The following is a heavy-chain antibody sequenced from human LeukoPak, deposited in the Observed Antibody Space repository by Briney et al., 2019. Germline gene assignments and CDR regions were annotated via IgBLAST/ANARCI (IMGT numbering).Heavy chain of an antibody. Sequence: GGSLRLSCAASGFTFSNYGMYWVRQAPGKGLEWVAIIRYDGSHKYYADSVKGRFTMSRDNSNNTLFLQMNSLRVDDTAIYYCAKASSASPSCLNAWGQGTLVTVSS. V-gene: IGHV3-30*02. CDR1: GFTFSNYG. D-gene: IGHD2-2*01. CDR2: IRYDGSHK. CDR3: AKASSASPSCLNA. J-gene: IGHJ5*02.